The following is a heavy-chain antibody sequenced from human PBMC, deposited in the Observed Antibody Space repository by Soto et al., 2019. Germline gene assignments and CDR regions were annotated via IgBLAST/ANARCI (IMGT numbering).Heavy chain of an antibody. V-gene: IGHV1-8*01. J-gene: IGHJ6*03. CDR1: GYTFTSYD. CDR2: MNPNSGNT. Sequence: GASVKVSCKASGYTFTSYDINWVRQATGQGLEWMGWMNPNSGNTGYAQKFQGRVTMTRNTSISTAYMELSSVRSEDTAVYYCARGFGYCSGGSCYSEWIDYYYYYMDVWGKGTTVTVSS. D-gene: IGHD2-15*01. CDR3: ARGFGYCSGGSCYSEWIDYYYYYMDV.